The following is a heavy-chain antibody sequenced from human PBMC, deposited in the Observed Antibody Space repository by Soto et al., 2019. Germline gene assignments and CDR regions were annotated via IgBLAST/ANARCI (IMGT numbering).Heavy chain of an antibody. CDR2: ISFDGGNT. V-gene: IGHV3-30*03. CDR3: VKQSGSGRYYNVGSGGPFDD. CDR1: GFTFNNYG. J-gene: IGHJ4*02. Sequence: QVQRGESGGGVVQPGRSLRLSCAASGFTFNNYGMHWVRQAPGKGLDCLVVISFDGGNTRYADSVKGRFSIYRDNSDNPLFLQMTSMRAEDTDVYYCVKQSGSGRYYNVGSGGPFDDWGQVNLVTVS. D-gene: IGHD3-10*01.